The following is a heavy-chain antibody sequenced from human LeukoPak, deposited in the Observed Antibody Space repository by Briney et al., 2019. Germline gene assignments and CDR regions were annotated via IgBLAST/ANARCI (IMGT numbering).Heavy chain of an antibody. D-gene: IGHD6-19*01. V-gene: IGHV3-9*01. CDR1: GFIFNNYA. Sequence: PGRSLRLSCAGSGFIFNNYAMHWVRQPPGKGLEWVSGISWNSGTIYYADSVRGRFTISRDNAKNSLYLQMDSLRVEDTAFYYCAKDNRRHYTSGHNPESLHWGQGALVTVSS. CDR2: ISWNSGTI. J-gene: IGHJ4*02. CDR3: AKDNRRHYTSGHNPESLH.